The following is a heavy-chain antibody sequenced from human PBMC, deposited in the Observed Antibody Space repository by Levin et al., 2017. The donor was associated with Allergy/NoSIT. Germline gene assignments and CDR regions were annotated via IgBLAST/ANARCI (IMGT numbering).Heavy chain of an antibody. V-gene: IGHV4-39*01. Sequence: SQTLSLTCTVSGGSISSSSYYWGWIRQPPGKGLEWIGSIYYSGSTYYNPSLKSRVTISVDTSKNQFSLKLSSVTAADTAVYYCARQGVNSYGYPSDAFDIWGQGTMVTVSS. CDR1: GGSISSSSYY. D-gene: IGHD5-18*01. J-gene: IGHJ3*02. CDR3: ARQGVNSYGYPSDAFDI. CDR2: IYYSGST.